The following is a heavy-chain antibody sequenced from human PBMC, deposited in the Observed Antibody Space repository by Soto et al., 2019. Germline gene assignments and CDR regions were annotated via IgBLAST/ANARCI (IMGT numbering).Heavy chain of an antibody. J-gene: IGHJ5*02. V-gene: IGHV1-8*01. Sequence: QVQLVQSGAEVKRPGASVKVSCEASGYTFTTHDINWVRQASGQGLEWMGCVNPSSGNTVYAQKFHGRVTMTRDTSISTAYMELSSLKSDDTAIYYCARASMYIWNDHWGQGTLVTVSS. CDR2: VNPSSGNT. CDR3: ARASMYIWNDH. D-gene: IGHD1-20*01. CDR1: GYTFTTHD.